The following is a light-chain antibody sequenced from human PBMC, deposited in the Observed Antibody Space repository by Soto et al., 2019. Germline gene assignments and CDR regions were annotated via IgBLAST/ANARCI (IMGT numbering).Light chain of an antibody. J-gene: IGKJ1*01. CDR1: QSVSSN. CDR3: QQYNVWPT. Sequence: EIVITQSPATLSFSPWEIATLSCRASQSVSSNLAWYQQRPGQAPRLLIYGASTRAANIPARFSGSGSGTEFTLTIDSLQSEDFVVYYCQQYNVWPTFGQGTKVDIK. CDR2: GAS. V-gene: IGKV3-15*01.